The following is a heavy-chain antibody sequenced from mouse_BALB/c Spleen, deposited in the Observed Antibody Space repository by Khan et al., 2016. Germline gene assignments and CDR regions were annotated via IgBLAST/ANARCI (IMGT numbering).Heavy chain of an antibody. Sequence: EVELVESGGGLVQPGGSLNLSCAASGFDFSRYWMSWARQAPGKGQEWIGEINPGSSTINYTPSLKDKFIISRDNAKNTLYLQMSKVRSEDTALYYCARANYYAMDYWGQGTSVTVSS. V-gene: IGHV4-2*02. CDR3: ARANYYAMDY. CDR1: GFDFSRYW. D-gene: IGHD4-1*01. CDR2: INPGSSTI. J-gene: IGHJ4*01.